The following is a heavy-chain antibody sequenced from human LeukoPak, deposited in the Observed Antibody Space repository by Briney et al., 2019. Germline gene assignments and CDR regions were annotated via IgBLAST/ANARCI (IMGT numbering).Heavy chain of an antibody. Sequence: ASVKVSCKASGYTFTGYYMHWVRQAPGQGLEWMGWISAYNGNTNYAQKLQGRVTMTTDTSTSTAYMELRSLRSDDTAVYYCARDAFPVGYCSGGSCVFDYWGQGTLVTVSS. CDR1: GYTFTGYY. V-gene: IGHV1-18*04. D-gene: IGHD2-15*01. CDR3: ARDAFPVGYCSGGSCVFDY. CDR2: ISAYNGNT. J-gene: IGHJ4*02.